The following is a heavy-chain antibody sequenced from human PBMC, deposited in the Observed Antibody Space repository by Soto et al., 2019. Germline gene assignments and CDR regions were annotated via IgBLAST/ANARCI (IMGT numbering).Heavy chain of an antibody. Sequence: QVQLVQSGAEVKKPGSSVKVSCKASGGTFSSYAISWVRQAPGQGLEWMGGIIPIFGTANYAQKFQGRVTITADEXTXXAYMELSSLRSEDTAVYYCARWSYSSGWAQDQFDYWGQGTLVTVSS. J-gene: IGHJ4*02. V-gene: IGHV1-69*12. CDR1: GGTFSSYA. CDR3: ARWSYSSGWAQDQFDY. CDR2: IIPIFGTA. D-gene: IGHD6-19*01.